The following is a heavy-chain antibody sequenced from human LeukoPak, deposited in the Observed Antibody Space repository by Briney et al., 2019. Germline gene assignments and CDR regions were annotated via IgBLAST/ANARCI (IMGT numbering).Heavy chain of an antibody. J-gene: IGHJ6*03. V-gene: IGHV4-39*01. CDR1: GGSISSTSYY. CDR3: ARQSSSLSKRSYYYYYYYMDV. Sequence: SETLSLTCTVSGGSISSTSYYWGWIRQPPGKGLEWIGSIYYSGSTYYNPSLKSRVTISVDTSKNQFSLKLSSVTAADTAVYYCARQSSSLSKRSYYYYYYYMDVWGKGTTVTISS. CDR2: IYYSGST. D-gene: IGHD6-13*01.